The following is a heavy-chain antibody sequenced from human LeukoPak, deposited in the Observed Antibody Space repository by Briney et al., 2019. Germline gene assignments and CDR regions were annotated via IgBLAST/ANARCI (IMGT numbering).Heavy chain of an antibody. CDR3: ARAGYFDWLLYGYFDY. CDR2: IKQDGSEK. J-gene: IGHJ4*02. V-gene: IGHV3-7*01. CDR1: GFTFSSYW. Sequence: GGSLRLSCAASGFTFSSYWMSWVRQAPGKGPECVANIKQDGSEKYYVDSVKGRFTISRDNAKNSLYLQMNSLRAEDTAVYYCARAGYFDWLLYGYFDYWGQGTLVTVSS. D-gene: IGHD3-9*01.